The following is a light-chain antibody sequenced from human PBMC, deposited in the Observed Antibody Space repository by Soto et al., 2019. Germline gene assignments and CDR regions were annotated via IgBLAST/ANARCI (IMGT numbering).Light chain of an antibody. CDR1: QSISSY. CDR2: AAS. CDR3: QQSYSTPIT. J-gene: IGKJ5*01. Sequence: DIQMTQSPSSLSASVGDRVTITCRASQSISSYLNWYQQKPGKAPKLLIYAASSLQSGVPSRFSGSGSGTDFTLTISSLQTADFATYYCQQSYSTPITFGRGTRLEIK. V-gene: IGKV1-39*01.